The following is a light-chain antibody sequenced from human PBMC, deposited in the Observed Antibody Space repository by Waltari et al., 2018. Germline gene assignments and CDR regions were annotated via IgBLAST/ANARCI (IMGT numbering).Light chain of an antibody. CDR1: SSDLGNYHFF. J-gene: IGLJ2*01. Sequence: QSALTQPASVSGSPGQSILISCTGTSSDLGNYHFFVSWSQHRPGEAPNLLIYEGNVRPSGVSDRFSGSKSGNAASLTISGLQAEDEAHYYCCSYGVRVFFGGGTKLTVL. CDR2: EGN. V-gene: IGLV2-23*01. CDR3: CSYGVRVF.